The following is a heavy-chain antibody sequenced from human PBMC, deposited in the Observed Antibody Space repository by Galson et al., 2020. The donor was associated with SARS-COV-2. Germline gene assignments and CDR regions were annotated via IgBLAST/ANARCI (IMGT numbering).Heavy chain of an antibody. V-gene: IGHV4-4*07. D-gene: IGHD1-7*01. J-gene: IGHJ4*02. CDR1: GDSISNNY. Sequence: ETSETLSLTCTVSGDSISNNYWNWIRQPAGKGLEWIGRMYISGSTNYNPSLRSRVTMSLDTSKNQFSLKLNSVTAADTAVYYCVRDENYGLFDYWGQGTLVTVSS. CDR2: MYISGST. CDR3: VRDENYGLFDY.